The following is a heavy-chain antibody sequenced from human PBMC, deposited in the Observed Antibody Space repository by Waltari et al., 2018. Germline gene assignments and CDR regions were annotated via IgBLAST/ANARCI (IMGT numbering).Heavy chain of an antibody. J-gene: IGHJ4*02. Sequence: QVQLQQWGAGLLKPSETLSLTCAVYGGSFNGSYLSWTRQPPGKGLEWIGEIHPSGSTAYNPSLTSRVTISGDMSKNQFSLKLTSVTAADTAVYFCARGRDPYKGGSLWGLGTLVTVSS. V-gene: IGHV4-34*01. CDR3: ARGRDPYKGGSL. D-gene: IGHD1-1*01. CDR2: IHPSGST. CDR1: GGSFNGSY.